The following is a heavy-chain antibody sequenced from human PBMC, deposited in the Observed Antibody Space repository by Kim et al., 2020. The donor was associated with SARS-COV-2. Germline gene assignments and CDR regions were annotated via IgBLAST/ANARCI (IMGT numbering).Heavy chain of an antibody. V-gene: IGHV4-34*01. D-gene: IGHD4-17*01. CDR2: NHRGST. J-gene: IGHJ4*02. Sequence: NHRGSTNYGPSLKSRVTISVDTSKNQFALKLSSVTAADTAVYYCATTYGGWGQGTLVTVSS. CDR3: ATTYGG.